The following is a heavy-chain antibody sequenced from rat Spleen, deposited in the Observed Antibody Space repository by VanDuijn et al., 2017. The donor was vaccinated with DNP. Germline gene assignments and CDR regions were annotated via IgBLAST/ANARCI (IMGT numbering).Heavy chain of an antibody. CDR1: GYSITSHY. V-gene: IGHV3-1*01. Sequence: EVQLRESGPGLVKPSQSLSLTCSVTGYSITSHYWGWIRKFPGNKMEWVGHINYSGITTYNPSLKSRISITRDTSKNQFFLQLRSVTTEDTATYYCARVRSTTDDYAVDAWGQGTSVTVSS. J-gene: IGHJ4*01. D-gene: IGHD1-6*01. CDR2: INYSGIT. CDR3: ARVRSTTDDYAVDA.